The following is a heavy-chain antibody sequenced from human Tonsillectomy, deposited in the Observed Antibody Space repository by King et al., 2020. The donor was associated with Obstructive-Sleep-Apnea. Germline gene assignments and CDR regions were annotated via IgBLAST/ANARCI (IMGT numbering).Heavy chain of an antibody. J-gene: IGHJ5*02. V-gene: IGHV4-61*01. CDR2: IYYSGST. CDR3: ARAYCSSTSSSLPDWFDH. D-gene: IGHD2-2*01. CDR1: GGSVSSGLYY. Sequence: VQLQESGPGLVKPSETLSLTCTVSGGSVSSGLYYWSWIRQPPGKGLEYIGYIYYSGSTNYNPSLKSRATISVDTSKNQFYLKLSSVTAADTAVYYCARAYCSSTSSSLPDWFDHWGQGTLVTVS.